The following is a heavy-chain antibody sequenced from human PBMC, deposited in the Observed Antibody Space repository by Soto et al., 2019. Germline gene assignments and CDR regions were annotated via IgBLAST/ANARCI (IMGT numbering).Heavy chain of an antibody. D-gene: IGHD6-13*01. CDR3: ASKRSSSWYRSPNLFDP. V-gene: IGHV4-34*01. CDR1: GGTFSGYY. CDR2: INHSGST. Sequence: TSETLSLTCAFYGGTFSGYYWIWIRQPPGKGLEWIGEINHSGSTNYNPSLKSRVTISVDTSKNQFSLKLSSVTAADTAVYYCASKRSSSWYRSPNLFDPWGQGTLVTVSS. J-gene: IGHJ5*02.